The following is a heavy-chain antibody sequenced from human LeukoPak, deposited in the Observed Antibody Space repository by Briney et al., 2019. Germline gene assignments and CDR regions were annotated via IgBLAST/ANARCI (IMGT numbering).Heavy chain of an antibody. CDR2: INHRGST. J-gene: IGHJ4*02. CDR3: ARAPGAALD. D-gene: IGHD2-15*01. CDR1: GGSFSGYY. V-gene: IGHV4-34*01. Sequence: SETLSLTCAVYGGSFSGYYWSWIRQPPGKGLEWIGEINHRGSTNYNPFLKSRVTVSLDTSKNQFSLKLSSVTAADTAVYYCARAPGAALDWGQGTLVTVSS.